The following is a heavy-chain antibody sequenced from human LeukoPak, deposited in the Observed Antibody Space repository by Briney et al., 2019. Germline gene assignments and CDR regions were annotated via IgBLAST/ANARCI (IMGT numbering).Heavy chain of an antibody. J-gene: IGHJ4*02. CDR1: GFTFSTYV. D-gene: IGHD6-19*01. CDR3: EEDAHSSGWRGGVDS. Sequence: PGRSLRHSCAASGFTFSTYVLHCVRPAPGKGLEWVALISYTGGNKYYADSVKGRFTISRDNSNNTLYLQMNSLRAEDTAVYYCEEDAHSSGWRGGVDSWGQGTLVTVSS. V-gene: IGHV3-30*18. CDR2: ISYTGGNK.